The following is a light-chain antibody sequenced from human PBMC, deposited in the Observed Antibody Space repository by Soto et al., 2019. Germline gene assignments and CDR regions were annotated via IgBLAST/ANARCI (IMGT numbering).Light chain of an antibody. Sequence: DIQITQSPSSLSSSLVDIVTITCRASQSISSYLNWYQQKPGKAPKLLIYDASSLESGVPSRFSGSGSGTEFTLTISSLQPDDFATYYCQQYNSYAWTFGQGTKVDIK. CDR1: QSISSY. J-gene: IGKJ1*01. CDR3: QQYNSYAWT. V-gene: IGKV1-5*01. CDR2: DAS.